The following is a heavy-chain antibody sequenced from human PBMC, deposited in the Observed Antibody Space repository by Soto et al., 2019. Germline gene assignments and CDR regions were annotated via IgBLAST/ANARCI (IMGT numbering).Heavy chain of an antibody. J-gene: IGHJ4*02. CDR3: ARAVGGPTSNLDY. D-gene: IGHD3-16*01. Sequence: GASVKVSCKASGYTFTSYAMHWVRQAPGQRLEWMGWINAGNGNTKYSRKFQGRVTITRDTSASTAYMELSSLRSEDTAVYYCARAVGGPTSNLDYWGQGTLVTVSS. V-gene: IGHV1-3*01. CDR1: GYTFTSYA. CDR2: INAGNGNT.